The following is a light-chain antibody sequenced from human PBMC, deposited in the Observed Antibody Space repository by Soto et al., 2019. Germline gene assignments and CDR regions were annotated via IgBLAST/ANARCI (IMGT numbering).Light chain of an antibody. CDR2: DAS. Sequence: EIVLTQSPATLSLSPGERATLSCRASQSISSHLAWYQQKPGQAPRLLIYDASNRATGIPARFSGSGSGTDFTLTSRSLEPEDFAVYYCQQRSSWPPFTFGPGTKVDIK. CDR3: QQRSSWPPFT. J-gene: IGKJ3*01. CDR1: QSISSH. V-gene: IGKV3-11*01.